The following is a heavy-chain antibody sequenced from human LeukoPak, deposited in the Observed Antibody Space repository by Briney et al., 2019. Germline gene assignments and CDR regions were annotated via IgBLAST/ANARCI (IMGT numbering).Heavy chain of an antibody. Sequence: GGSLRLSCAASGFTFSTNPMSWVRQAPGKWLEWVSAISPYNTYYADSVKGRLTISRDDSKNTVYLQMNSPRAEDTARYYCVKEHVDRAFTRSFEIWGQGTVVTVSS. CDR3: VKEHVDRAFTRSFEI. J-gene: IGHJ3*02. D-gene: IGHD3-3*02. V-gene: IGHV3-23*01. CDR2: ISPYNT. CDR1: GFTFSTNP.